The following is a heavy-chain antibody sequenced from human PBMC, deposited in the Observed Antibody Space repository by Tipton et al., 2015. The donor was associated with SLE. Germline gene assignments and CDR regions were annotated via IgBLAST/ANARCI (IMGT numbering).Heavy chain of an antibody. Sequence: GLVKPSETLSLSCGVSGYSISSGYYWGWIRQPPGKGLEWIESIYHSGSTYYNPSLKSRVTMSVDTSKNQFSLKLSSVTAADTAVYYCARGDYDYIWGSYRYEAFDIWGQGTMVTVSS. CDR1: GYSISSGYY. J-gene: IGHJ3*02. CDR2: IYHSGST. V-gene: IGHV4-38-2*01. D-gene: IGHD3-16*02. CDR3: ARGDYDYIWGSYRYEAFDI.